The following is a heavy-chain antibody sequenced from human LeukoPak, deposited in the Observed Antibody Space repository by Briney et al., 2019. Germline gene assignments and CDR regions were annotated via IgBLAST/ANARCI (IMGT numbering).Heavy chain of an antibody. D-gene: IGHD6-13*01. CDR2: LIPILGIA. CDR1: GGTFSSYT. CDR3: ARGTAGRGYFDY. Sequence: GASVKVSCKASGGTFSSYTISWVRQAPGQGLEWMGRLIPILGIANYAQKFKGRVTITADKSTSTAYMELSSLRSEDTAVYYCARGTAGRGYFDYWGQGTLVTVSS. J-gene: IGHJ4*02. V-gene: IGHV1-69*02.